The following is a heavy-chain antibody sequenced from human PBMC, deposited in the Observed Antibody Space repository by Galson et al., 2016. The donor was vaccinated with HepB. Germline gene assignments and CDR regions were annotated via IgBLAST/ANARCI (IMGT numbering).Heavy chain of an antibody. CDR1: GYSFTSFA. Sequence: SCKASGYSFTSFAINWVRQAPGQGLEWMGWINTNTGIPTYAQNFTGRFVFSLDASVRTTYLQISSLRAEDTAVYYCARDRGILLLNDYWGQGTLVTVSS. CDR2: INTNTGIP. J-gene: IGHJ4*02. D-gene: IGHD2-15*01. CDR3: ARDRGILLLNDY. V-gene: IGHV7-4-1*02.